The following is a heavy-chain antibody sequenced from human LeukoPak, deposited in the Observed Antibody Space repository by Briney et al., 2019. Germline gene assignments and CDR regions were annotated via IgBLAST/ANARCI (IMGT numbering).Heavy chain of an antibody. CDR2: ISYDGSNK. Sequence: PGRSLRLSCAASGFTFSSYGMRWVRQAPGKGLEWVAVISYDGSNKYYADSVKGRFTISRDNSKNTLYLQMNSLRAEDTAVYYCAKDLYDILTGYPWFYWGQGTLVTVSS. J-gene: IGHJ4*02. CDR1: GFTFSSYG. CDR3: AKDLYDILTGYPWFY. V-gene: IGHV3-30*18. D-gene: IGHD3-9*01.